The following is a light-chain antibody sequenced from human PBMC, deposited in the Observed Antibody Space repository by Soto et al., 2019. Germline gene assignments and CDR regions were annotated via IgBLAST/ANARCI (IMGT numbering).Light chain of an antibody. Sequence: EIVMTQSPATLSVSPGERATLSCRASQTIRNNYLAWYQQKPGQAPRLLIYDASSRATGIPDRFRGGGSGTDFTLTISRLEPEDFAVYYCQQFSSYPLTFGGGTKVEIK. CDR2: DAS. CDR1: QTIRNNY. V-gene: IGKV3-20*01. J-gene: IGKJ4*01. CDR3: QQFSSYPLT.